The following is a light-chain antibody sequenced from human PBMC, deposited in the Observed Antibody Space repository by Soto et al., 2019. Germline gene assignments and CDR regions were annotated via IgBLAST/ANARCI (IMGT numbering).Light chain of an antibody. CDR3: QQYNNWPPELT. Sequence: EIGVTRSPATLSVSAGGRATLCCRASQSVSSDLAWYQQKPGQAPRRLIYGASTRATGIRARFSGSGSGTEFTLTISSLQSEDFAVYYCQQYNNWPPELTFGGGTKVDIK. CDR2: GAS. V-gene: IGKV3-15*01. J-gene: IGKJ4*01. CDR1: QSVSSD.